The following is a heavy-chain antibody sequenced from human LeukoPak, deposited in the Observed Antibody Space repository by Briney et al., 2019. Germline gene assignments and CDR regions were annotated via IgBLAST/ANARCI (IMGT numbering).Heavy chain of an antibody. J-gene: IGHJ6*02. CDR1: GFTFSSYA. D-gene: IGHD3-10*01. V-gene: IGHV3-23*01. Sequence: GGSLRLSCAASGFTFSSYAMSWVRQAPGKGLEWVSAISGSGGNTYYADSVKGRFTISRDNSKNTLYLQMNSLRAEDTAVYYCAKYDGSGSYYYYYYGMDVWGQGTTVTVSS. CDR2: ISGSGGNT. CDR3: AKYDGSGSYYYYYYGMDV.